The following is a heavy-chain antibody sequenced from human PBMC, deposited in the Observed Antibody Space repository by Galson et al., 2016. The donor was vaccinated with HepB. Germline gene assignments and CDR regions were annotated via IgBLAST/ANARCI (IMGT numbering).Heavy chain of an antibody. J-gene: IGHJ3*02. CDR1: GFAFGDYT. CDR3: NGRVPEYFDWLDDAFDI. Sequence: SLRLSCAGSGFAFGDYTMTWIRQAPGKGLEWVGFIRNKAYGGTAEYAASVKGRFAISRDDSKRIVYLQMNSLKAEDTAVYYCNGRVPEYFDWLDDAFDIWAQGTMVIVSS. CDR2: IRNKAYGGTA. D-gene: IGHD3-9*01. V-gene: IGHV3-49*03.